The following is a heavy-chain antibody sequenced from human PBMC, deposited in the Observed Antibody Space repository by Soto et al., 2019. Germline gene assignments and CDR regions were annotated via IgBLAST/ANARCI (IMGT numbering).Heavy chain of an antibody. V-gene: IGHV3-30*03. D-gene: IGHD5-12*01. CDR2: ISYDGSNI. CDR1: GFTFSSYG. CDR3: ATALEMATILDAFDI. J-gene: IGHJ3*02. Sequence: GGSLRLCCAASGFTFSSYGMHWVRQAPGKGLEWVAVISYDGSNIYYADSVKGRFPISRDNSKNTLYLKMSSLRADDTDEYYCATALEMATILDAFDICGQGTMVTVSS.